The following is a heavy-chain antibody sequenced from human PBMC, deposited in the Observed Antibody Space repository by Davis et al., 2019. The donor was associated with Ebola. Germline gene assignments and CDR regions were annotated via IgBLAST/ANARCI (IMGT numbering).Heavy chain of an antibody. J-gene: IGHJ6*02. CDR3: AREGAIFGVVIIPYYYYGMDV. D-gene: IGHD3-3*01. V-gene: IGHV3-21*01. CDR2: ISSSSSYI. CDR1: GFTFSSYS. Sequence: PGGSLRLSCAASGFTFSSYSMNWVRQAPGKGLEWVSSISSSSSYIYYADSVKGRFTISRDNAKNSLYLQMNSLRAEDTAVYYCAREGAIFGVVIIPYYYYGMDVWGQGTTVTVSS.